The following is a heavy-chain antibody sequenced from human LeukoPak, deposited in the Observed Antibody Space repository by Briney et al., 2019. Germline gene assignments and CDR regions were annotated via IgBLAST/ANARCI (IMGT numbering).Heavy chain of an antibody. J-gene: IGHJ1*01. CDR2: INSDGSST. Sequence: GGSLRLSCAASGFTFSSYWMHWVRQAPGKGLVWVSRINSDGSSTSYADSVKGRFTISRDNSNNTLYLQMNSLRAEDTAVYYCAKMTTVTPSFFQHWGQGTLVTVSS. D-gene: IGHD4-17*01. CDR1: GFTFSSYW. CDR3: AKMTTVTPSFFQH. V-gene: IGHV3-74*01.